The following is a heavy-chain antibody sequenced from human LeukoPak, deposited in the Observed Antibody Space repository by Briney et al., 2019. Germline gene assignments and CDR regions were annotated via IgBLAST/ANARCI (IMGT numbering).Heavy chain of an antibody. J-gene: IGHJ4*02. D-gene: IGHD1-26*01. CDR3: AKAYSGSYSQIDY. V-gene: IGHV3-9*01. Sequence: GRSLRLSCAASGFTFDDYAMHWVRHAPGKGLEWVPGISWNSGSIGYADSVKGRFTISRDNAKNSLYLQMNSLRAEDTALYYCAKAYSGSYSQIDYWGQGTLVTVSS. CDR1: GFTFDDYA. CDR2: ISWNSGSI.